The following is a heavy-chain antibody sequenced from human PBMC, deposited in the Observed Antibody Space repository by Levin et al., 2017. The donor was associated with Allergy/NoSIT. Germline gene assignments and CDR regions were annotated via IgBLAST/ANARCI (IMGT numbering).Heavy chain of an antibody. CDR3: ATRNLNGWFDP. V-gene: IGHV4-34*01. D-gene: IGHD2-8*01. Sequence: SETLSLTCAVYGGSFSGYYWSWIRQPPGKGLEWIGEINHSGSTNYNPSLKSRVTISVDTSKNQFSLKLSSVTAADTAVYYCATRNLNGWFDPWGQGTLVTVSS. CDR1: GGSFSGYY. CDR2: INHSGST. J-gene: IGHJ5*02.